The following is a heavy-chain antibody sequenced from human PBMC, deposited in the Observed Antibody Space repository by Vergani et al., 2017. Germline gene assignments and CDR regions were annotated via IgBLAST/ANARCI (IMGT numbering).Heavy chain of an antibody. V-gene: IGHV4-59*01. Sequence: QVQLQESGPGLVKPSETLSLTCTVSGGSINSYYWRWIRQPPGKGLEWIGYSYYSGSTNYNPSLKSRVTISVDTSKNQFSLKLSSVTAADTAVYYCARMIAAAGTEYFDYWGQGTLVTVSS. CDR2: SYYSGST. D-gene: IGHD6-13*01. CDR3: ARMIAAAGTEYFDY. J-gene: IGHJ4*02. CDR1: GGSINSYY.